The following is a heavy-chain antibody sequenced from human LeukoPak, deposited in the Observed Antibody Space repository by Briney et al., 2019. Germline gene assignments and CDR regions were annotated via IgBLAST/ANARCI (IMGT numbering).Heavy chain of an antibody. V-gene: IGHV3-30*18. J-gene: IGHJ4*02. D-gene: IGHD3-9*01. Sequence: GGSLRLSCAASGFTFSSYWMSWVRQAPGKGLEWVAVISYDGSNKYYADSVKGRFTISRDNSKNTLYLQMNSLRDEDTAVYCCAKWGDFDVLTGYYVPDFWGQGTLVTVSS. CDR3: AKWGDFDVLTGYYVPDF. CDR2: ISYDGSNK. CDR1: GFTFSSYW.